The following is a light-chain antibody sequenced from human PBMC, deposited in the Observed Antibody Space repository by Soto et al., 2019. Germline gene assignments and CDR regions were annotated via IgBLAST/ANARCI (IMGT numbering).Light chain of an antibody. Sequence: DIPMTQSPSTLSASVGDRVTISCRASQTISNWLAWYQQKPVKAPKLLIYDASSLKSGVPSRFSRSGAGTDFTLTISSLQPEDFATYYCQKYNSFWTFGQGTKVEIK. CDR1: QTISNW. CDR2: DAS. CDR3: QKYNSFWT. J-gene: IGKJ1*01. V-gene: IGKV1-5*01.